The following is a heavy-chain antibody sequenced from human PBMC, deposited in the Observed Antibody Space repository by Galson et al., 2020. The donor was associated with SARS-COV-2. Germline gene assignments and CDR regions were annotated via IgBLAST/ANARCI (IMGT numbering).Heavy chain of an antibody. CDR2: IDWDDDK. CDR3: ARTYRAQQLWGFDF. Sequence: SGHTLVKPTQTITLTCTFSGFSLSTSGMCMSWIRQPPGKALEWLALIDWDDDKYYSTSLKTRLTISKDTSKNQVVLTMTNMDPVDTATYYCARTYRAQQLWGFDFWGQGTLVTVSS. V-gene: IGHV2-70*01. D-gene: IGHD5-18*01. J-gene: IGHJ4*02. CDR1: GFSLSTSGMC.